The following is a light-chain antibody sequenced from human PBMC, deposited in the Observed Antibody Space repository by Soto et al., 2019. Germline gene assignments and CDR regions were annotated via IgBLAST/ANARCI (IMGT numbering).Light chain of an antibody. V-gene: IGKV3-15*01. Sequence: EILMTQYPNTPDVSPGAGATLSRRASQSVRTKLAWYQQKAGQAPRPLSYGASTRATGIPDRSSGSGSGTEFTLTISSLQSEDFAVYYCQQYNSWPPITFGQGTRLEIK. CDR1: QSVRTK. J-gene: IGKJ5*01. CDR3: QQYNSWPPIT. CDR2: GAS.